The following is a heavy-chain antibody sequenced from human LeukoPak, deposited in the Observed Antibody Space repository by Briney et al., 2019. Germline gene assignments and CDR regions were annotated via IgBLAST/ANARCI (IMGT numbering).Heavy chain of an antibody. CDR2: IHYSGST. Sequence: SETLSLTCTVSGGSISSYYWSWIRQPPGKGLEWIGYIHYSGSTNYNPSLKSRVTISVDTSKNQFSLKLSSVTAADTAVYYCARERVYYYDSSGYVYYYYYGMDVWGQGTTVTVSS. CDR1: GGSISSYY. V-gene: IGHV4-59*01. CDR3: ARERVYYYDSSGYVYYYYYGMDV. J-gene: IGHJ6*02. D-gene: IGHD3-22*01.